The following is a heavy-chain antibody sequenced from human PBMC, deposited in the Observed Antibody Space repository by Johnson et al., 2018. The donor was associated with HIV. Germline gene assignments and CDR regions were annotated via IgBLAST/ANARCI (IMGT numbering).Heavy chain of an antibody. CDR1: GFSFSSYA. CDR2: ISGSGAST. Sequence: VQPVESGGGLVQPGGSLRLSCAASGFSFSSYAMSWVRQAPGKGLEWVSAISGSGASTYYADSVKGRFTISRDNSKNTLYLQMNSLRAEDTAVYYCARQGKRLSWGGAFDIWGQGTVVTVSS. D-gene: IGHD6-13*01. V-gene: IGHV3-23*04. CDR3: ARQGKRLSWGGAFDI. J-gene: IGHJ3*02.